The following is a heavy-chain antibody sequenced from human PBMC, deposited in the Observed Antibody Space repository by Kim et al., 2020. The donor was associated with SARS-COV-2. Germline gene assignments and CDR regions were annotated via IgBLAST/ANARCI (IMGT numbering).Heavy chain of an antibody. Sequence: ASVKVSCKASGYTFTSYYMHWVRQAPGQGLEWMGIINPSGGSTSYAQKFQGRVTMTRDTSTSTVYMELSSLRSEDTAVYYFATSTRGGSYPLWYFDLWGRGTLVTVSS. J-gene: IGHJ2*01. CDR2: INPSGGST. CDR1: GYTFTSYY. D-gene: IGHD1-26*01. CDR3: ATSTRGGSYPLWYFDL. V-gene: IGHV1-46*01.